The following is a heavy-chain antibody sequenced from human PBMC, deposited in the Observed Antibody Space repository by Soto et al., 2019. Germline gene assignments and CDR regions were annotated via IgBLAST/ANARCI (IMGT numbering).Heavy chain of an antibody. D-gene: IGHD6-13*01. CDR1: GFTFSSYA. V-gene: IGHV3-23*01. J-gene: IGHJ6*02. Sequence: PGGSLRLSCAASGFTFSSYAMSWVRQAPGKGLEWVSAISGSGGSTYYADSVKGRFTISRDNSKNTLYLQMNSLRAEDTAVYYCAKTLGHSSSPHYYYGMDVWGQGTTVTVSS. CDR2: ISGSGGST. CDR3: AKTLGHSSSPHYYYGMDV.